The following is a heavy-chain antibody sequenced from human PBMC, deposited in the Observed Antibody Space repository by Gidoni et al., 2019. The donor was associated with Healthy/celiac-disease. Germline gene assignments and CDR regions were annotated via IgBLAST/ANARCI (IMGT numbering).Heavy chain of an antibody. CDR3: ARDYSIAARTYYYYYGMDV. V-gene: IGHV3-7*01. CDR2: IKQDGSEK. D-gene: IGHD6-6*01. CDR1: GFTFSSYW. J-gene: IGHJ6*02. Sequence: EVQLVESGGGLVQPGGALRLSCAASGFTFSSYWMSWVRQAPGKGLEWVANIKQDGSEKYYVDSVKGRFTISRDNAKNSLYLQMNSLRAEDTAVYYCARDYSIAARTYYYYYGMDVWGQGTTVTVSS.